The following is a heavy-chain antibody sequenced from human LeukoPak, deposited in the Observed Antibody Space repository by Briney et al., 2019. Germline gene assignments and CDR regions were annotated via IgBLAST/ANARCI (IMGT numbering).Heavy chain of an antibody. D-gene: IGHD1-26*01. J-gene: IGHJ5*02. CDR3: ARGRGRVGATFHNWFDP. CDR1: GYTFTGYY. V-gene: IGHV1-2*02. CDR2: INPNSGGT. Sequence: ASVKVSCKASGYTFTGYYMHWVRQAPGQGLEWMGWINPNSGGTNYAQKFQGRVTMTRDTSISTAYMELSRLRSDDTAVYYCARGRGRVGATFHNWFDPWGQGTLVTVSS.